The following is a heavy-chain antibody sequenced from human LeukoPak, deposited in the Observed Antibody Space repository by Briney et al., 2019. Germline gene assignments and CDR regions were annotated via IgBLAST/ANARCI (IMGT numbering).Heavy chain of an antibody. V-gene: IGHV1-2*02. J-gene: IGHJ4*02. D-gene: IGHD6-13*01. Sequence: GASVKVSCKASGYTFTGYYMHWVRQAPGQGLEWMGWINPNSGGTNYAQKFQGRVTMTRDTSISTAYMELSRLRSDDTAVYYCARGMAAEEEEIDYWGQGTLVTVSS. CDR2: INPNSGGT. CDR1: GYTFTGYY. CDR3: ARGMAAEEEEIDY.